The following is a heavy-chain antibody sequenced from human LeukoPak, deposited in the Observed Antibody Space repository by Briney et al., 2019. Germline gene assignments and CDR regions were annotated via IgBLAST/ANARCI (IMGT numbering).Heavy chain of an antibody. CDR2: ISGSGGST. CDR3: ARVSYRDCSGGSCYSHPTYRRGGFDI. V-gene: IGHV3-23*01. CDR1: GFTFSSYG. J-gene: IGHJ3*02. D-gene: IGHD2-15*01. Sequence: GGSLRLSCAASGFTFSSYGMSWVRQAPGKGLEWVSAISGSGGSTYYADSVKGRFTISRDNSKNTLYLQMNSLRAEDTAVYYCARVSYRDCSGGSCYSHPTYRRGGFDIWGQGTMVAVSS.